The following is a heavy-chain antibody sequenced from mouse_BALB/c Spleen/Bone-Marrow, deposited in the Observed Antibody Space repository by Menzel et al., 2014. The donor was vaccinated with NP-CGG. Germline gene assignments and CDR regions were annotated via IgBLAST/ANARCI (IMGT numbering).Heavy chain of an antibody. V-gene: IGHV14-3*02. D-gene: IGHD2-14*01. Sequence: EVQLQESGAELVKPGASVKSSCTASGFNIKDTYMHWVKQRPEQGLEWIGRIDPANGNTKYDPKFQGKATITADTSSNTAYLQLSSLTSEDSAIYSCASYRYGWYFDVWGAGPTVNVSS. CDR2: IDPANGNT. CDR1: GFNIKDTY. J-gene: IGHJ1*01. CDR3: ASYRYGWYFDV.